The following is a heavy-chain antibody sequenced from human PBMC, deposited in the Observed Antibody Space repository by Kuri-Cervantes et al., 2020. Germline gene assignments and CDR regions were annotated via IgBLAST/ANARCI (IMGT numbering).Heavy chain of an antibody. CDR2: MNPNSGNT. J-gene: IGHJ5*02. Sequence: ASVKVSCKASGYTFTSYDINWVRQATGQGLEWMGWMNPNSGNTGYAQKFQGRVTMTRNTSISTAYMELSSLRSEDTAVYYCATAPGPITMVWGVRYWGFDPWGQGTLVTVSS. D-gene: IGHD3-10*01. V-gene: IGHV1-8*01. CDR1: GYTFTSYD. CDR3: ATAPGPITMVWGVRYWGFDP.